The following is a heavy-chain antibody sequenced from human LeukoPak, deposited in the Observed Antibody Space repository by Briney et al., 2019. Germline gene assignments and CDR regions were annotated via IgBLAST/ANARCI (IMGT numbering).Heavy chain of an antibody. D-gene: IGHD3-10*01. J-gene: IGHJ4*02. Sequence: SETLSLTCTVSGGSISSGSYDWYWIRQPAGKGLEWIGHLYTSGSMSYNPSLKSRVTVSVDTSKNQFSLKLTSVTAADTAVYYCTKGRGIWGQGTLVTVSS. V-gene: IGHV4-61*09. CDR3: TKGRGI. CDR1: GGSISSGSYD. CDR2: LYTSGSM.